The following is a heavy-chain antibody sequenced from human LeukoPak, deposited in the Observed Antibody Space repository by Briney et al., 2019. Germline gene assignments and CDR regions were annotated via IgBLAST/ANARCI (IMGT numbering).Heavy chain of an antibody. Sequence: PGRSLRLSCVASGFTFSSYGMHWVRQAPGKGLEWVAVIWYDGSNKYYADSVKGRFTISRDNSKNTLYVQMKSLRAEDTAVYYCAKGAHTENYDILTEGFDYWGQGTLVTVSS. CDR1: GFTFSSYG. CDR3: AKGAHTENYDILTEGFDY. V-gene: IGHV3-33*06. J-gene: IGHJ4*02. CDR2: IWYDGSNK. D-gene: IGHD3-9*01.